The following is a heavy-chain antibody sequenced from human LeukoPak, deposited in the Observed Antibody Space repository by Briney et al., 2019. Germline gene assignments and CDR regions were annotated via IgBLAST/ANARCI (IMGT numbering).Heavy chain of an antibody. CDR3: ARGLGLAVAGIDY. J-gene: IGHJ4*02. CDR2: IYYSGST. CDR1: GGSISSYY. Sequence: SETLSLTCTVSGGSISSYYWSWIRQPPGKGLEWIGYIYYSGSTYYNPSLKSRVTISVDTSKNQFSLKLSSVTAADTAVYYCARGLGLAVAGIDYWGQGTLVTVSS. D-gene: IGHD6-19*01. V-gene: IGHV4-59*01.